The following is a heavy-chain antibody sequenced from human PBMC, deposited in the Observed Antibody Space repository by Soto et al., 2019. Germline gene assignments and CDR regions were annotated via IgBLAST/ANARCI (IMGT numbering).Heavy chain of an antibody. J-gene: IGHJ5*02. V-gene: IGHV4-4*02. D-gene: IGHD2-8*01. CDR1: GVSISSSHW. Sequence: QVQLQESGPGLVTPSGTLSLTCTVSGVSISSSHWWTWVRQAPGKGLEWIAEMYPSGGTTYNPALQNRVTISVDNSKNHLSLTLTSVTAADTAVYYCARCLHCSNGGRFDPWGRGALVTVSS. CDR3: ARCLHCSNGGRFDP. CDR2: MYPSGGT.